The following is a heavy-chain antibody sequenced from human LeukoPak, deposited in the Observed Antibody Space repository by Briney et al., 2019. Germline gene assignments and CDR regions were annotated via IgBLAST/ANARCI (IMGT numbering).Heavy chain of an antibody. V-gene: IGHV3-21*01. CDR3: ARASGSSWNAFDI. J-gene: IGHJ3*02. D-gene: IGHD6-13*01. Sequence: GGTLRLSCVASGFTFSSHGMNWVRQAPGKGLEWVSGITSGTRTYYADSVKGRFAISRDNAKNSLYLQMNSLRAEDTAVYYCARASGSSWNAFDIWGQGTMVTVSS. CDR2: ITSGTRT. CDR1: GFTFSSHG.